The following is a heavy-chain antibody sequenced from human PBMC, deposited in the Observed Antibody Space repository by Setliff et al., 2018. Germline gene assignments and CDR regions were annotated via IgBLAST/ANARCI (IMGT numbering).Heavy chain of an antibody. J-gene: IGHJ6*03. V-gene: IGHV4-39*07. Sequence: SETLSLTCTVSGGSMNTNDYFWGWIRQTQGTGLEWIGIIYYSGDTYYNPTLKSLATVSVDTSTSQCSLRLTSVTAADSAVYFCARYPRGGNGWYPYYVAVWGKGTTVTVSS. D-gene: IGHD6-19*01. CDR3: ARYPRGGNGWYPYYVAV. CDR2: IYYSGDT. CDR1: GGSMNTNDYF.